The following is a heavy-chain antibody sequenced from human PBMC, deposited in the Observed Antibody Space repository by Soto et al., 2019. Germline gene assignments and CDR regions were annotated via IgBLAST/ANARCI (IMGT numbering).Heavy chain of an antibody. CDR3: ARIDCTGGNCRPYANYGLDV. D-gene: IGHD2-15*01. J-gene: IGHJ6*02. CDR2: IWYDGGIK. V-gene: IGHV3-33*01. CDR1: GFTFNTYG. Sequence: QGQLVESGGGVVQPGRSLRLSCAASGFTFNTYGMHWVRQAPGKGLEWVAVIWYDGGIKYYADSTRGRFTVSRDNSRNTLYLQMNSLRVEDTAVYYCARIDCTGGNCRPYANYGLDVWGQGTTVTVSS.